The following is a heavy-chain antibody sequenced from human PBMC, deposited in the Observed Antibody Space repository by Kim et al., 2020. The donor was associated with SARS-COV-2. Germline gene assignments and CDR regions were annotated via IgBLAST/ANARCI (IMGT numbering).Heavy chain of an antibody. J-gene: IGHJ4*02. CDR1: GGTFSSYA. Sequence: SVKVSCKASGGTFSSYAISWVRQAPGQGLEWMGGIIPIFGTANYAQKFQGRVTITADESTSTAYMELSSLRSEDTAVYYCARGVVTPTYFDYWGQGTLVTVSS. CDR3: ARGVVTPTYFDY. V-gene: IGHV1-69*13. D-gene: IGHD3-3*01. CDR2: IIPIFGTA.